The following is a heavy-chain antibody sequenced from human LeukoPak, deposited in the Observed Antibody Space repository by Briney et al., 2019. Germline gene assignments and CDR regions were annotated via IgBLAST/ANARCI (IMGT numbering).Heavy chain of an antibody. CDR2: ISYDGSKK. J-gene: IGHJ4*02. CDR3: ARDGKVGARGGYYFDY. D-gene: IGHD3-16*01. Sequence: GGSLRLSCSASGFTFSSSTIHWVRLAPGKGLEWVAHISYDGSKKYYADSVKGRFTISRDNSKNTLYLQMNSLRAEDTAVYYCARDGKVGARGGYYFDYWGQGTLVTVSP. CDR1: GFTFSSST. V-gene: IGHV3-30-3*01.